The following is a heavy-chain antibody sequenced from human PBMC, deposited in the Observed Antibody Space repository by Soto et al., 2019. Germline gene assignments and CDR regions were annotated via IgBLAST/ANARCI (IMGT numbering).Heavy chain of an antibody. J-gene: IGHJ6*02. V-gene: IGHV1-69*12. CDR3: ARGRYYGSGSRTDYYYYYGMDV. Sequence: QVQLVQSGAEVKKPGSSVKVSCKASGGTFSSYAISWVRQAPGQGLEWMGGIIPIFGTANYAQKFQGRVTITADESTSTAYMKLSSLRSEDTAVYYCARGRYYGSGSRTDYYYYYGMDVWSQGTTVTVSS. D-gene: IGHD3-10*01. CDR2: IIPIFGTA. CDR1: GGTFSSYA.